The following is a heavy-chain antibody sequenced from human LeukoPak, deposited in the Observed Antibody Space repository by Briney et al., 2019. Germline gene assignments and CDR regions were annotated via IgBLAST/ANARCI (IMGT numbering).Heavy chain of an antibody. CDR2: IKQDGSEK. CDR1: GFTFSSYW. J-gene: IGHJ5*02. CDR3: ARGASGIQLWFFDP. D-gene: IGHD5-18*01. V-gene: IGHV3-7*01. Sequence: GGPLRLSCAASGFTFSSYWMSWVRQPPGKGLEWVANIKQDGSEKYYVDSVKGRFTISRDNAKNSLYLQMNSLRAEDTAVYYCARGASGIQLWFFDPWGQGTLVTVSS.